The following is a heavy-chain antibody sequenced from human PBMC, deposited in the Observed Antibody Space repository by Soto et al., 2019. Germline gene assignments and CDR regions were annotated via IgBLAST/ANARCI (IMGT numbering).Heavy chain of an antibody. Sequence: SETLSLTCTVSGGSISSSSYYWGWIRQPPGKGLEWIGSIYYSGSTYYNPSLKSRVTISVDTSKNQFSLKLSSVTAADTAVYYCARHLSSHDQKDYWRQGTLVTVSS. CDR3: ARHLSSHDQKDY. V-gene: IGHV4-39*01. J-gene: IGHJ4*02. CDR1: GGSISSSSYY. CDR2: IYYSGST. D-gene: IGHD3-10*01.